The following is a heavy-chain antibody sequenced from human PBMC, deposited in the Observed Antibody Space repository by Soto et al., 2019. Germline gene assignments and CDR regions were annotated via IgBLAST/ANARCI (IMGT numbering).Heavy chain of an antibody. CDR3: ARTLNLDTAIEIPSFFDF. Sequence: SETLSLTCTVSGGSISRSYWSWIRQPPGKGLEWIGYIYYSGSTNYNPSLKSRVTISVDTSKNQFSLKLSSVTAADTAVYYFARTLNLDTAIEIPSFFDFWGQGTLVTVSS. CDR2: IYYSGST. D-gene: IGHD5-18*01. J-gene: IGHJ4*02. CDR1: GGSISRSY. V-gene: IGHV4-59*01.